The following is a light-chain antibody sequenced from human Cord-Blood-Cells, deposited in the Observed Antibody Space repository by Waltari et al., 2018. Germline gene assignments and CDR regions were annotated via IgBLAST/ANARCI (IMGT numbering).Light chain of an antibody. CDR3: CSYAGSYPYV. CDR1: SSDVGGYNY. V-gene: IGLV2-11*01. Sequence: QSALTQPRSVSGSPGQSVTISCPGTSSDVGGYNYVSWYQQHPGKAPKLMIYDVRKRPSGVPDRFSGSKSGNTASLTISGLQAEDEADYYCCSYAGSYPYVFGTGTKVTVL. J-gene: IGLJ1*01. CDR2: DVR.